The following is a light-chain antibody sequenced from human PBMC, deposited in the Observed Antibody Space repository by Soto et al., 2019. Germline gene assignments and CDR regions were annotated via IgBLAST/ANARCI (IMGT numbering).Light chain of an antibody. CDR3: SSYAGTHIV. V-gene: IGLV2-8*01. CDR1: SSDVGGYNY. CDR2: DVT. Sequence: QSVLTQPASVSGSPGQSITISCTGTSSDVGGYNYVSRYQQHPGKAPKLMIYDVTKRPSGVPDRFSGSKSANTASLTVSGLQAEDEADYYCSSYAGTHIVFGTGTKVTVL. J-gene: IGLJ1*01.